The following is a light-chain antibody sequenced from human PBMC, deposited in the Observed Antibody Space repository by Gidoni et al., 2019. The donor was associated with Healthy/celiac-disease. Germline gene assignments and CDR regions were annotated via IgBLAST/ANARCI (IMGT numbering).Light chain of an antibody. J-gene: IGKJ2*03. CDR3: QQYYSTPS. V-gene: IGKV4-1*01. CDR2: WAS. CDR1: QSVLYSSNNKNY. Sequence: DIVMTQSPDSLAVSLGDRATINCKSSQSVLYSSNNKNYLAWYQQKPGKPPKLLIYWASTRESGVPDRFSGSGSGTDFTLTISSLQAEDVAVYYCQQYYSTPSFGQGTKLEIK.